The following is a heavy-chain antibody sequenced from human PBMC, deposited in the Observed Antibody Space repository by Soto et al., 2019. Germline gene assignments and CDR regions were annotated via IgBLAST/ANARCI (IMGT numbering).Heavy chain of an antibody. CDR3: ARVPHMAAAGTVNAFDI. CDR1: GYTFTGYY. J-gene: IGHJ3*02. D-gene: IGHD6-13*01. V-gene: IGHV1-2*04. Sequence: ASVKVSCMASGYTFTGYYMHWVRQAPGQGLEWMGWINPNSGGTNYAQKFQGWVTMPRDTSISTAYMELSRLRSDDTAVEYCARVPHMAAAGTVNAFDIWGQGTMVTVSS. CDR2: INPNSGGT.